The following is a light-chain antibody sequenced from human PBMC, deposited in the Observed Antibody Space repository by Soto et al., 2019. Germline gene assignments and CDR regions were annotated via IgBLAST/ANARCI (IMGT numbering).Light chain of an antibody. J-gene: IGKJ4*01. Sequence: EIVLTQSPGTLSLSPGERATLSCRASQSVSSSELAWYQQKPDQAPRLLVYRASSRATGIPYRFSGSGSGTDFTLTISRLEPEDFPVYYCQHYGSSSPLPFGGGTKVEIK. CDR3: QHYGSSSPLP. CDR2: RAS. V-gene: IGKV3-20*01. CDR1: QSVSSSE.